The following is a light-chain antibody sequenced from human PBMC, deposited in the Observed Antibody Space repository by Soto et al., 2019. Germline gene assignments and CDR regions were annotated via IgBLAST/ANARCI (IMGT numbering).Light chain of an antibody. CDR3: QQCNTYSWT. CDR1: QSISRC. Sequence: DIQMTQSPSTLSASVGDRVTITCRASQSISRCLAWYQQKPGKAPKLLIYTASSLESGVPSRFSGSGSGTEFSLTISSLQPDDFATYYCQQCNTYSWTFGQGTKVDIK. CDR2: TAS. J-gene: IGKJ1*01. V-gene: IGKV1-5*03.